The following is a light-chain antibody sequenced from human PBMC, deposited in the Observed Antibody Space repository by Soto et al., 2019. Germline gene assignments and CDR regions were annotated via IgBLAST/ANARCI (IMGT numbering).Light chain of an antibody. J-gene: IGLJ2*01. CDR2: DVS. Sequence: QSALTQPRSVSGSPGQSVTISCTGTSSDVGGYNYVSWYQQHPGKAPKLMIYDVSKRPSGVPDRFSGSKSGNTASLTISGLQAEYEADYYCCSYAGSYTPVLFGGGIKVTVL. CDR3: CSYAGSYTPVL. CDR1: SSDVGGYNY. V-gene: IGLV2-11*01.